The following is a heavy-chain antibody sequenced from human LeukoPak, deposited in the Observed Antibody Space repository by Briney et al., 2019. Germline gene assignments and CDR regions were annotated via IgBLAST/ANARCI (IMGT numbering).Heavy chain of an antibody. CDR3: AGDPRCISTSCYTIDY. CDR1: GYTFTSYY. V-gene: IGHV1-46*01. D-gene: IGHD2-2*02. Sequence: ASVKVSCKASGYTFTSYYMHWVRQAPGQGLEWMGIINPSGGTTSYAQKFQGRVTMTRDTSTSTVYMELSSLRSEDTAVYYCAGDPRCISTSCYTIDYWGQGTLVTVSS. J-gene: IGHJ4*02. CDR2: INPSGGTT.